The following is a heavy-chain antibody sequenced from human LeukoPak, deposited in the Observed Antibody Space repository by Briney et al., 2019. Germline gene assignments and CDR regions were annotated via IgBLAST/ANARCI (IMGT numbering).Heavy chain of an antibody. CDR3: AKPPCSGSYHAFDI. Sequence: SGGSLRLSCAASGFTFSSYAMSWVRQAPGKGLEWVSAISGSGGSTYYADSVKGRFTISRDNSKNTPYLQMNSLRAEGTAVYYCAKPPCSGSYHAFDIWGQGTMVTVSS. V-gene: IGHV3-23*01. D-gene: IGHD1-26*01. CDR1: GFTFSSYA. J-gene: IGHJ3*02. CDR2: ISGSGGST.